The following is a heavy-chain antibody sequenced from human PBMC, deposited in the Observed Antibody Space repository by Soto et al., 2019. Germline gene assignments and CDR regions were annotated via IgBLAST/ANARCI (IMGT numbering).Heavy chain of an antibody. CDR2: ISAYNGNT. V-gene: IGHV1-18*01. Sequence: ASVKVSCKASGYTITSYAMHWVRQAHGQGLEWMGWISAYNGNTNYAQKLQGRVTMTTDTSTSTAYMELSSLRSEDTAVYYCASYDSSGYYFPLGAFDIWGQGTMVTVSS. J-gene: IGHJ3*02. CDR1: GYTITSYA. CDR3: ASYDSSGYYFPLGAFDI. D-gene: IGHD3-22*01.